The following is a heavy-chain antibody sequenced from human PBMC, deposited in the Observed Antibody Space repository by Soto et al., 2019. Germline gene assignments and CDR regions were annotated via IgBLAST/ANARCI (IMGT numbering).Heavy chain of an antibody. V-gene: IGHV1-69*13. Sequence: SVKVSFKASGGTFSSYAISWVRQAPGQGLEWMGGIIPIFGTANYAQKFQGRVTITADESTSTAYMELSSLRSEDTAVYYCARGGYCTNGVCYGGRYYGMDVWGQGTTVTVSS. J-gene: IGHJ6*02. CDR3: ARGGYCTNGVCYGGRYYGMDV. CDR1: GGTFSSYA. D-gene: IGHD2-8*01. CDR2: IIPIFGTA.